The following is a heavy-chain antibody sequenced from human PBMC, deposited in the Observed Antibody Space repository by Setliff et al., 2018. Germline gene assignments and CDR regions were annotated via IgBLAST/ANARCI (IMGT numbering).Heavy chain of an antibody. CDR2: ISAYNGNT. CDR3: ARGDPEQYMIVVVITGGGAFDI. CDR1: GYTFTSYG. D-gene: IGHD3-22*01. V-gene: IGHV1-18*01. Sequence: ASVKVSCKASGYTFTSYGISWVRQAPGQGLEWMGWISAYNGNTNYAQKLQGRVTMTTDTSTSTAYMELRSLRSEDTAVYYCARGDPEQYMIVVVITGGGAFDIWGQGTMVTVSS. J-gene: IGHJ3*02.